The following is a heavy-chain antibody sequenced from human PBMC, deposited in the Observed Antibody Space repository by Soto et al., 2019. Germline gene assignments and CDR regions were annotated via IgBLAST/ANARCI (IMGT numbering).Heavy chain of an antibody. CDR3: ARDDGLGLAPYYGMDV. CDR1: GFTFSSYE. Sequence: LRLSCAASGFTFSSYEMNWVRQAPGKGLEWVSYISSSGSTIFYADSVKGRFTISRDNAKNSLYLQMNSLRAEDTAVYYCARDDGLGLAPYYGMDVWGQGTTVTVSS. CDR2: ISSSGSTI. D-gene: IGHD3-10*01. V-gene: IGHV3-48*03. J-gene: IGHJ6*02.